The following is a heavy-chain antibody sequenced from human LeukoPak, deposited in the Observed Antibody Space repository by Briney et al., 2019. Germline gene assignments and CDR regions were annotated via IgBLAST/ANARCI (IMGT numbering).Heavy chain of an antibody. V-gene: IGHV3-74*01. CDR2: INSDGSSI. J-gene: IGHJ5*02. CDR3: ATSMAGYNWFDP. D-gene: IGHD6-6*01. CDR1: GFTFSNNW. Sequence: GGSLGLPCAASGFTFSNNWMHWVRQAPGKGLVGVSRINSDGSSISNVDSVKGRFTISRDNAKNMLYLQMNSLRAEDTAVYYCATSMAGYNWFDPWGQGTLVTVSS.